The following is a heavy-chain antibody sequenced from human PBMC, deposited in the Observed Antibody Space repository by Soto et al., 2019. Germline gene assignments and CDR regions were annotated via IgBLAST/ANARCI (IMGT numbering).Heavy chain of an antibody. Sequence: EVQLVESGGGLVQPGGSLRLSCAASGFTFSSYEMNWVRQAPGKGLEWVSYILSGSAIYYADSVKGRFTISRDNARNSLYLQMNSLRAEDTAVYYCARGGYCSSTTCYNFNAFDIWGQGTMVTVSS. CDR1: GFTFSSYE. J-gene: IGHJ3*02. CDR3: ARGGYCSSTTCYNFNAFDI. V-gene: IGHV3-48*03. D-gene: IGHD2-2*02. CDR2: ILSGSAI.